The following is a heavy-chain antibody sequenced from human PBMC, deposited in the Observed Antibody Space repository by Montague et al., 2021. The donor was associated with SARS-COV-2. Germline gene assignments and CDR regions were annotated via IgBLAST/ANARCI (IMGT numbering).Heavy chain of an antibody. CDR1: GASISTGAYY. CDR3: ATASGSGSLGFHY. J-gene: IGHJ4*02. Sequence: TLSLTCTVSGASISTGAYYWSWIRQHPEKGLEWIGYIYYSGTIYYNPSLKSRVTISLDTSNNHSSLKLSSVIAADTAVYYCATASGSGSLGFHYWGQGTLVLVSS. V-gene: IGHV4-31*03. CDR2: IYYSGTI. D-gene: IGHD3-10*01.